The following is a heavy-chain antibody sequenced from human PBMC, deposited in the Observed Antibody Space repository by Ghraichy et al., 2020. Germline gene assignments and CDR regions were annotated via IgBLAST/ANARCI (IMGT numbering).Heavy chain of an antibody. D-gene: IGHD2-21*02. V-gene: IGHV3-23*01. J-gene: IGHJ4*02. CDR1: GFTFSSYA. Sequence: GESLNISCAASGFTFSSYAMSWVRQAPGKGLEWVSAISGSGGSTYYADSVKGRFTISRDNSKNTLYLQMNSLRAEDTAVYYCAKVTSAQDGPEYCGGDCYSFDYWGQGTLVTVSS. CDR3: AKVTSAQDGPEYCGGDCYSFDY. CDR2: ISGSGGST.